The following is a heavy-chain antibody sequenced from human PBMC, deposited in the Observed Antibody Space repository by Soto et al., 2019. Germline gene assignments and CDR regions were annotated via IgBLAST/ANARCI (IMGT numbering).Heavy chain of an antibody. CDR3: PEDRGYQLPWGMDV. Sequence: SLRLSCAACGFTFSNYGMHCVRQAPGKGLEWVAVVSYDGTNKVYADSVKGRFTISRDYSKSTLYLQMSTLRVEDTAVYSCPEDRGYQLPWGMDVWGQGNTVTASS. CDR2: VSYDGTNK. CDR1: GFTFSNYG. V-gene: IGHV3-30*18. D-gene: IGHD2-2*01. J-gene: IGHJ6*02.